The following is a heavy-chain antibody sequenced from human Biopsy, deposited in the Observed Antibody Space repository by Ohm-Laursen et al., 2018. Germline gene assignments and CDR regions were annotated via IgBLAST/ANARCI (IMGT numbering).Heavy chain of an antibody. V-gene: IGHV3-21*01. Sequence: GSLRLSCAASGFTFSGFSMNWVRQAPGKGLEWVSSITSRTSSTYYADSVKGRVTISRDNANNSVSLQMSNLRVDDTAVYYCARWYGDLFYYYNGMDVWGQGTTVTVSS. D-gene: IGHD3-10*01. J-gene: IGHJ6*02. CDR1: GFTFSGFS. CDR3: ARWYGDLFYYYNGMDV. CDR2: ITSRTSST.